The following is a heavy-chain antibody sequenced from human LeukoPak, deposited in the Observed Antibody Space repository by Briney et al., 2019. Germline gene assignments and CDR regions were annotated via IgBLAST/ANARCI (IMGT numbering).Heavy chain of an antibody. D-gene: IGHD5-24*01. J-gene: IGHJ5*01. CDR1: GGSIKSYY. CDR3: ARHLVRDGYNYFFGS. CDR2: IDNSGSA. V-gene: IGHV4-59*08. Sequence: SETLSLTCAVSGGSIKSYYWSWIRQPPGKRLEWIGYIDNSGSANRNPSLKSRVTISADTSKNQFFLKLSSVTAADTAVYYCARHLVRDGYNYFFGSWGQGTLVTVSS.